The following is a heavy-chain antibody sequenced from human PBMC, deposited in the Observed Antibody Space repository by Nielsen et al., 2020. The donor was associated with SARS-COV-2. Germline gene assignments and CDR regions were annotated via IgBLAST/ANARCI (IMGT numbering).Heavy chain of an antibody. CDR1: GFSFTSYT. CDR2: ITMSGRYM. V-gene: IGHV3-21*01. Sequence: GESLKISCATSGFSFTSYTMNWVRQAPGKGLEWVSSITMSGRYMYYADSLRGRFTVSRDNAENSLFLQMSSLRDEDTAVYYCASLGKAAPPDYWGQGTLVTVSS. CDR3: ASLGKAAPPDY. D-gene: IGHD6-25*01. J-gene: IGHJ4*02.